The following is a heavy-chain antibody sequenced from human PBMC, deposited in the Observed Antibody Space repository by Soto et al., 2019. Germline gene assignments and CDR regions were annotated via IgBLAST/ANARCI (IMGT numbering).Heavy chain of an antibody. D-gene: IGHD3-10*01. V-gene: IGHV4-30-4*01. CDR2: IHNSGST. J-gene: IGHJ3*02. Sequence: SETLSLTCTVSGGSMNSHDYYWSWIRQPPGKGLEWIGYIHNSGSTYYNPSLKSRLTISSDTSKNKFSLRLNSVTAADTALYYCARGEVRGSFDIWGQGTMVTVSS. CDR1: GGSMNSHDYY. CDR3: ARGEVRGSFDI.